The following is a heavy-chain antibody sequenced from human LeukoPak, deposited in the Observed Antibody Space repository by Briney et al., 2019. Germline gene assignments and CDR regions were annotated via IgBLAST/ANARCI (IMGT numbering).Heavy chain of an antibody. CDR2: IQSKTDGGTI. V-gene: IGHV3-15*01. D-gene: IGHD7-27*01. Sequence: GGSLRLSCAASGFSFSDAWISWVRQAPGEGLEWVGRIQSKTDGGTIDYAAPVKDRFTISRDDSKDTVYQQMNTLKTEDTAVYYCTTSRTATGEKNYWGQGTLVTVSS. J-gene: IGHJ4*02. CDR1: GFSFSDAW. CDR3: TTSRTATGEKNY.